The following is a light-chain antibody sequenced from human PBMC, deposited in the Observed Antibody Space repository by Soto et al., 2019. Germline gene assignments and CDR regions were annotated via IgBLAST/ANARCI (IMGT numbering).Light chain of an antibody. V-gene: IGKV3-20*01. CDR3: QQYVTSPAIT. Sequence: EIVLTQSPATLSLSPGERATLSCRASQSVSTYVTYLAWYQQKPGQAPRLLIYGATKRTSGTPDRFSGTGSETAFTLAISRLEPGDFAVYYCQQYVTSPAITFGQGTRLEIK. CDR1: QSVSTYVTY. J-gene: IGKJ5*01. CDR2: GAT.